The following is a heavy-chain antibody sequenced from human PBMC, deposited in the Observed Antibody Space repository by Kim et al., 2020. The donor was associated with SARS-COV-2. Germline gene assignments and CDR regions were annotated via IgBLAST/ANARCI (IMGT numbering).Heavy chain of an antibody. J-gene: IGHJ3*02. CDR2: ISWNSGSI. CDR1: GFTFDDYA. D-gene: IGHD2-21*02. Sequence: GGSLRLSCAASGFTFDDYAMHWVRQAPGKGLEWVSGISWNSGSIGYADSVKGRFTISRDNAKNSLYLQMNSLRAEDTALYYCAKDTGFSADGGNSGDAFDIWGQGTMVTVSS. V-gene: IGHV3-9*01. CDR3: AKDTGFSADGGNSGDAFDI.